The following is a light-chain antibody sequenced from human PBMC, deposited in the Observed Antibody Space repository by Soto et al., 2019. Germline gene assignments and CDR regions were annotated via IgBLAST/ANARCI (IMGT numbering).Light chain of an antibody. CDR2: DAS. Sequence: EIVLTQSPATLSLSPGERATLSCGASQSVGNNYLAWFQQKPGLAPRLLIHDASTRATGIPDRFSGSGSGTDFTLTISRLEPEDFAVFYCQHYDSLPITFGQGTRLEIK. J-gene: IGKJ5*01. CDR1: QSVGNNY. V-gene: IGKV3D-20*01. CDR3: QHYDSLPIT.